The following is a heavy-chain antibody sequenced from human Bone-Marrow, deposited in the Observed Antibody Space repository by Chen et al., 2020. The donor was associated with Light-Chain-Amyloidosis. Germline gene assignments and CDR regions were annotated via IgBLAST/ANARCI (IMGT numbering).Heavy chain of an antibody. V-gene: IGHV3-30-3*01. CDR2: ISYDGSNK. CDR3: ARDRVSWAVAGTGDAFDI. Sequence: QVQLVESGGGVVQPGRSLRLSCAASGFTFSSYAMHWVRQAPGKGLEWVAVISYDGSNKYYADSVKCRFTISRDNSKNTLYLQMNSLRAEDTAVYYCARDRVSWAVAGTGDAFDIWGQGTMVTVSS. D-gene: IGHD6-19*01. J-gene: IGHJ3*02. CDR1: GFTFSSYA.